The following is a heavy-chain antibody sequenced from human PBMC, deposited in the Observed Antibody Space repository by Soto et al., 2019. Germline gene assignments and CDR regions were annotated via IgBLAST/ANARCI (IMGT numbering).Heavy chain of an antibody. CDR3: ARDGSSGSYLNWFDP. CDR2: ISAYNGNT. V-gene: IGHV1-18*01. J-gene: IGHJ5*02. CDR1: GYTFTSYG. Sequence: ASVKVSCKASGYTFTSYGSIWVRQAPGQGLEWMGWISAYNGNTNYAQKLQGGVTMTTDTSTSTAYMELRSLRSDDTAVYYCARDGSSGSYLNWFDPWGQGTLVTVS. D-gene: IGHD1-26*01.